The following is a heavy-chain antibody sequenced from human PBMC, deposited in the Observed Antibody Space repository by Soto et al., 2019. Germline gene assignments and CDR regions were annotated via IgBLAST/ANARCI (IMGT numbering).Heavy chain of an antibody. CDR2: ISYDGSNK. J-gene: IGHJ4*02. CDR1: GFTFSSYG. Sequence: QVQLVESGGGVVQPGRSLRLSCAASGFTFSSYGMHWVRQSPGKGLEWVAVISYDGSNKYYADSVKGRFTISRDNSKNTLYLQMNSLRAEDTSVYYCAKDRSLYSSATRGYFDYWGQGTLVTVSS. CDR3: AKDRSLYSSATRGYFDY. D-gene: IGHD6-25*01. V-gene: IGHV3-30*18.